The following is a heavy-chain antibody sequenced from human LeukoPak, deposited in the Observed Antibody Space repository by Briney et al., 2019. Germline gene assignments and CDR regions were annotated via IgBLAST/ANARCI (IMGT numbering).Heavy chain of an antibody. CDR1: GFSFSRYS. CDR2: ISGSSSEI. V-gene: IGHV3-48*01. J-gene: IGHJ4*02. D-gene: IGHD7-27*01. Sequence: PGGSLRLSCAASGFSFSRYSMNWVRQAPGKGLEWLSYISGSSSEIYYADSVKGRFTVSRDNAKNSLYLQMDSLRADDAAVFYCARGGTGDGNYFDTWGQGTLVTVSS. CDR3: ARGGTGDGNYFDT.